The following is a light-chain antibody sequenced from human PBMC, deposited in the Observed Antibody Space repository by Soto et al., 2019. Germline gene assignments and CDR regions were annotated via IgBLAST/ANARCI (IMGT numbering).Light chain of an antibody. V-gene: IGKV1-9*01. J-gene: IGKJ5*01. CDR2: AAS. CDR3: QQLHGYPIT. Sequence: ILLTHSASCRAAAGGARGAINCGASQGIDTSLAWYQQKPGKAPKLLIYAASNFQSGVPSRFSGSGSGTHFTLTISSLQPEDVATYYCQQLHGYPITFGQGTRLEIK. CDR1: QGIDTS.